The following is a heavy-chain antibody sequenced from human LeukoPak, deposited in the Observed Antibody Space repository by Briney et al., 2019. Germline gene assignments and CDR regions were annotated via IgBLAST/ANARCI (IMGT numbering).Heavy chain of an antibody. Sequence: KSSETLSLTCTVSGGSISSYYWSWVRQPAGEGLEWIGRIYTSGSTNYNPSLKSRVTMSVDTSKNQFSLKLSSVTAADTAVYYCARGGETSYYYMDVWGKGTTVTVSS. CDR2: IYTSGST. J-gene: IGHJ6*03. CDR1: GGSISSYY. V-gene: IGHV4-4*07. CDR3: ARGGETSYYYMDV. D-gene: IGHD3-10*01.